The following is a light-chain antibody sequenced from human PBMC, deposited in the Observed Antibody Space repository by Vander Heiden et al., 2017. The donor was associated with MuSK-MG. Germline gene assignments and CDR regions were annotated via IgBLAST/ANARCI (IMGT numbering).Light chain of an antibody. V-gene: IGLV3-25*03. CDR3: QSADSSGTYV. Sequence: SYELTQQPSAPVSPGQTARITCSGDALPKQYAYWYQQKPGQAPVLVIYKDSERPSGIPELFSGSSSGTTVTLTISGVQADDEADYYCQSADSSGTYVFGTGTKVTVL. CDR2: KDS. CDR1: ALPKQY. J-gene: IGLJ1*01.